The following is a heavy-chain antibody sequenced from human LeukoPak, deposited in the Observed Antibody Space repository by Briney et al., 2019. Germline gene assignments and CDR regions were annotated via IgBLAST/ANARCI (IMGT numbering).Heavy chain of an antibody. CDR3: ARGRGVVDRNDAFDI. V-gene: IGHV3-21*01. J-gene: IGHJ3*02. CDR1: GFTFSSYS. Sequence: GGSLRLSCAASGFTFSSYSMNWVRQAPGKALQWDSSISSSSSYIYYADSVKGRFTISRDNAKNSLYLQMNSLRAEDTAVYYCARGRGVVDRNDAFDIWGQGTMVTVSS. CDR2: ISSSSSYI.